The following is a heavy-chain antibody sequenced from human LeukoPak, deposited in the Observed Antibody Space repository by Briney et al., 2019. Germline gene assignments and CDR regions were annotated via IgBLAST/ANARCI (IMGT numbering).Heavy chain of an antibody. J-gene: IGHJ3*02. Sequence: GGSLRLSCAASGFTFSSYEMNWVRQAPGKGLEGVSYISSSGSTIYYADSVKGRFTISRDNAKNSLYLQMNSLRAEDTAVYYCAREKARRAAGTGAFDIWGQGTMVTVSS. CDR1: GFTFSSYE. CDR3: AREKARRAAGTGAFDI. D-gene: IGHD6-13*01. CDR2: ISSSGSTI. V-gene: IGHV3-48*03.